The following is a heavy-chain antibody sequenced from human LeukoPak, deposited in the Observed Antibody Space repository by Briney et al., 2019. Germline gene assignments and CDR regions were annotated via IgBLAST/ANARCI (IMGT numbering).Heavy chain of an antibody. D-gene: IGHD2-2*01. Sequence: SETLSLTCTVSGGSISSSSYYWGWIRQPPGKGLEWIGSIYYSGSTYYNPSLKSRVTISVDTSKNQFSLKLSSVTAADTAVYYCARDLRGYCSSTSCYDFWMDVWGQGTTVTVSS. J-gene: IGHJ6*02. CDR2: IYYSGST. CDR1: GGSISSSSYY. CDR3: ARDLRGYCSSTSCYDFWMDV. V-gene: IGHV4-39*07.